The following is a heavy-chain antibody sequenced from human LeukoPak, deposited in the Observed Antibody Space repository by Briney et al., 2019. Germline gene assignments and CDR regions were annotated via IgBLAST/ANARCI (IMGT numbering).Heavy chain of an antibody. CDR1: GYTFTSYG. D-gene: IGHD6-6*01. CDR2: ISAYNGNT. J-gene: IGHJ5*02. Sequence: ASVKVSCKASGYTFTSYGISWVRQAPGQGLEWRGWISAYNGNTNYAQKLQGRVTMTTDTSTSTAYMELRSLRSDDTAVYYCARRRNPYSSSSRSGNWFDPWGQGTLVTVSS. CDR3: ARRRNPYSSSSRSGNWFDP. V-gene: IGHV1-18*01.